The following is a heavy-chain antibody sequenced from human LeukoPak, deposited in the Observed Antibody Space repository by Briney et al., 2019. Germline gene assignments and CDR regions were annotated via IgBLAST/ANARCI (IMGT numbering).Heavy chain of an antibody. D-gene: IGHD1-26*01. J-gene: IGHJ4*02. Sequence: ASVKVSCKASRYTFTRYYMHWVRQAPRQGLEWMGIINPSGGSTSYAQKFQGRVTMTRDMSTSTVYMELSSLRSEDTAVYDCASSSGSTDTLDYWGQGTLVTVSS. CDR1: RYTFTRYY. CDR3: ASSSGSTDTLDY. CDR2: INPSGGST. V-gene: IGHV1-46*01.